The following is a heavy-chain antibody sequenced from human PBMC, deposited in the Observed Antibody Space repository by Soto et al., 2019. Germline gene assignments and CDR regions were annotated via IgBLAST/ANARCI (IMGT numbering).Heavy chain of an antibody. CDR3: ARVGVMGSKDFYYYGMDV. J-gene: IGHJ6*02. V-gene: IGHV1-69*01. D-gene: IGHD3-16*01. CDR2: IIPIIGTT. CDR1: GDTFSSYG. Sequence: QVQLVQSGAEVKKPGSSVKVSCKAAGDTFSSYGIIWVRQAPGQGLEWLGGIIPIIGTTNYAQKFQGSLTITADESTSTADMELNSLSSEDTAVYYWARVGVMGSKDFYYYGMDVWGQGTPVTVSS.